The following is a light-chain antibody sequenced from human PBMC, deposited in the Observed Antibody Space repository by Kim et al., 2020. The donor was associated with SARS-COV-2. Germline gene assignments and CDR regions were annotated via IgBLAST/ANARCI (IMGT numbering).Light chain of an antibody. CDR1: NIGSKS. J-gene: IGLJ3*02. Sequence: SYELTQPPSVSVAPGKTARITCGGNNIGSKSVHWYQQKPGQAPVQVIYYDSDRPSGIPERFSGSNSGNTATLTISRVEAGDEADYYCQVWDSSSDQGVFG. V-gene: IGLV3-21*04. CDR2: YDS. CDR3: QVWDSSSDQGV.